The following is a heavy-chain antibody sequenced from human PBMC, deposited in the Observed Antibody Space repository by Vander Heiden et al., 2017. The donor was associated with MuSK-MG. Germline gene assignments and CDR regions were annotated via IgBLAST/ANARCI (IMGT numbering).Heavy chain of an antibody. J-gene: IGHJ6*04. CDR2: IKQDGSEK. V-gene: IGHV3-7*01. D-gene: IGHD3-3*01. Sequence: EVRLVESGGGLVQPGGSLTLSCAASGFTLSSYWMSWVRQAPGKGLEWVANIKQDGSEKYYVDSVKGRFTISRDNAKNSLYLQMNSLRAEDTAVYYCAREEGYDFWSGYYPDVWGKGTTVTVSS. CDR1: GFTLSSYW. CDR3: AREEGYDFWSGYYPDV.